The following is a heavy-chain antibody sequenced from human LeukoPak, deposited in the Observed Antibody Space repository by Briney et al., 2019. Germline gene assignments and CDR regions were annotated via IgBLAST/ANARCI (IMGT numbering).Heavy chain of an antibody. CDR2: INHSGST. Sequence: SETLSLTCAVYGGSFSGYYWSWIRQPPGKGLEWIGEINHSGSTNYNPSLKSRVTISVDTSKNQFSLKLSSVTAADTAVYYCARAGATVTTYFDYWGQGTLVTVSS. CDR1: GGSFSGYY. D-gene: IGHD4-17*01. V-gene: IGHV4-34*01. J-gene: IGHJ4*02. CDR3: ARAGATVTTYFDY.